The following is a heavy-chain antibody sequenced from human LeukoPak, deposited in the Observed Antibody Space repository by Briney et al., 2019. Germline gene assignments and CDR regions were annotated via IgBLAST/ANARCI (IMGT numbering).Heavy chain of an antibody. Sequence: GGSLRLSCAASGLTFSNFAMIWVRQAPGKGLEWISVIGSDSGGIQYADSVKGRFTISRDNSKNTLHLQMNSLRAEDTAVYYCANGGGIVGAVDVWGQGTLVTVSS. CDR3: ANGGGIVGAVDV. CDR1: GLTFSNFA. D-gene: IGHD1-26*01. J-gene: IGHJ5*02. V-gene: IGHV3-23*01. CDR2: IGSDSGGI.